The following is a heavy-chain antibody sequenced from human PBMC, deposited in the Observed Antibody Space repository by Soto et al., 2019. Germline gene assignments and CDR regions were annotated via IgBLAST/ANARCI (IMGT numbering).Heavy chain of an antibody. CDR2: IYYSGST. J-gene: IGHJ4*02. CDR3: ARGVLH. V-gene: IGHV4-31*03. Sequence: QVQLQESGPGLVKHSQTLSLTCTVSGGSISSGGYYWTWIRQHPVKGLEWIGAIYYSGSTYYHLSLTRRVTRSVDTWRNQFSLKLSSVTDADTAVYYCARGVLHWGQGTLFTVSS. D-gene: IGHD3-16*01. CDR1: GGSISSGGYY.